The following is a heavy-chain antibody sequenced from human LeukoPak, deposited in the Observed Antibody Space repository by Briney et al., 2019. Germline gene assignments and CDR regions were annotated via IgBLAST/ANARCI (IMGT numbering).Heavy chain of an antibody. CDR3: ARVPPRGATYYYYYMDV. J-gene: IGHJ6*03. D-gene: IGHD1-26*01. Sequence: GGSLRLSCTASGFTFGDYVMSWVRQAPGKGLEWVSVIYSGGSTYYADSVKGRFTISRDNSKNTLYLQMNSLRAEDTAVYYCARVPPRGATYYYYYMDVWGKGTTVTVSS. V-gene: IGHV3-66*01. CDR2: IYSGGST. CDR1: GFTFGDYV.